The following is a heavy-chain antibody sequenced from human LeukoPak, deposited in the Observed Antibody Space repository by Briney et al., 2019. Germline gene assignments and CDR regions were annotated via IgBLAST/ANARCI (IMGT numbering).Heavy chain of an antibody. D-gene: IGHD2-2*02. CDR1: GFTFSDYY. CDR2: IRYDGSNK. Sequence: GGSLRLSCAASGFTFSDYYMSWIRQAPGKGLEWVAFIRYDGSNKYYADSVKGRFTISRDNSKNTLYLQMNSLRAEDTAVYYCAKENHPPVVPAAINFDYWGQGTLVTVSS. J-gene: IGHJ4*02. V-gene: IGHV3-30*02. CDR3: AKENHPPVVPAAINFDY.